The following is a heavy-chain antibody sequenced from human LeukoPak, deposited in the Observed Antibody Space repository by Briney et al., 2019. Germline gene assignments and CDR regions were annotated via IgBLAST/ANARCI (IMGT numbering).Heavy chain of an antibody. CDR3: ARGGYCSSTSCYDVGEGYYYYYSMDV. V-gene: IGHV4-4*07. CDR2: INTSGST. J-gene: IGHJ6*03. D-gene: IGHD2-2*01. CDR1: GGSISSYY. Sequence: KPSETLSRTCTGSGGSISSYYWSWLRQPAGEGLEGVGSINTSGSTNYNPSLTSRVTMSVDTSQNQFSLKLSSVTAADTAVYYCARGGYCSSTSCYDVGEGYYYYYSMDVWGKGTTVTVSS.